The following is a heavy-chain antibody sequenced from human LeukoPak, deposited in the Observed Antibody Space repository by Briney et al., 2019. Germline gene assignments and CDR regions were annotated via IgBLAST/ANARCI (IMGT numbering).Heavy chain of an antibody. V-gene: IGHV3-30*02. CDR2: IRYDGSNK. CDR1: GFTFSSYG. CDR3: AQDVRIEEVPLLGPGF. Sequence: GGSLRLSCAASGFTFSSYGMHWVRQAPGKGLEWVAFIRYDGSNKYYADSVKGRFTISRDNSKNTVYLQMNSLRSEDTGLYFCAQDVRIEEVPLLGPGFWGQGTLVTVSS. J-gene: IGHJ4*02. D-gene: IGHD2-21*01.